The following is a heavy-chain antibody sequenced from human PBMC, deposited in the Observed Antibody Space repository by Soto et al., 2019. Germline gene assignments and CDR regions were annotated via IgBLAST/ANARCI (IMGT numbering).Heavy chain of an antibody. Sequence: SETLSLTCSVSGGSINSSSYFWGWVRQPPGKGLEWIGSIYYSGSTYYNPSLRSRVTISVDTSKNQFSLRLSSVTAADTAVFYCARHYSSGSRNWFDPWGQGTLVTVSS. CDR3: ARHYSSGSRNWFDP. CDR2: IYYSGST. D-gene: IGHD6-19*01. V-gene: IGHV4-39*01. J-gene: IGHJ5*02. CDR1: GGSINSSSYF.